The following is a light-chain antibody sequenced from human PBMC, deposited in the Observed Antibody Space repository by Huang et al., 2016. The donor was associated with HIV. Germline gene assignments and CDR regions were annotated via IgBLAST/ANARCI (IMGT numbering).Light chain of an antibody. CDR2: TAS. CDR1: QSVGNW. CDR3: QQYNRFYT. V-gene: IGKV1-5*03. J-gene: IGKJ2*01. Sequence: DIQMTQSPSTLSASVGDRVTITCRASQSVGNWLALYQQKPGKAPKLLIYTASTLQNWVPSRFSGSGSETEFTLTINSLQPDDFATYYCQQYNRFYTFGQGTRLDIK.